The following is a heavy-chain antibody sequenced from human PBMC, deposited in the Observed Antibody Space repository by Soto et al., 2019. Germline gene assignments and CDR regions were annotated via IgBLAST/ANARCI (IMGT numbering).Heavy chain of an antibody. CDR1: GSTFSSYA. V-gene: IGHV1-69*01. J-gene: IGHJ6*02. CDR2: IIPMFGIA. CDR3: ARVDDYYYYGMDV. Sequence: QVQLVQSGAEVKKPGSSVKVSCKASGSTFSSYAISWVRQAPGQGLEWMGGIIPMFGIANDAQTFQGRVTITADESTSTAYMELSSLRSEDTAVDYCARVDDYYYYGMDVLGQGTTVTVSS.